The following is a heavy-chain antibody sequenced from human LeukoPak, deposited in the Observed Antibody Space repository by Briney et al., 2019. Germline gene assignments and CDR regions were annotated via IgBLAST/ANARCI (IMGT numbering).Heavy chain of an antibody. CDR3: ARDRQGLTAGANNWFDP. CDR2: INPNSGDT. Sequence: GASVKVSCKAPGYTFTDYYMHWVRQAPGQGLEWMGWINPNSGDTNYAQKFQGRVTMTRDTSITTAYMELRTLRSDDTAVYYCARDRQGLTAGANNWFDPWGQGTLVSVSS. J-gene: IGHJ5*02. D-gene: IGHD6-13*01. CDR1: GYTFTDYY. V-gene: IGHV1-2*02.